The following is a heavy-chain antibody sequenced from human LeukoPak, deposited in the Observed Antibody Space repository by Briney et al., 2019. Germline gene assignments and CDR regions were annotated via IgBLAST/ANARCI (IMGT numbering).Heavy chain of an antibody. CDR2: ISGSGGST. CDR3: AKDWTAEYYFDY. CDR1: GFTFSSYA. V-gene: IGHV3-23*01. J-gene: IGHJ4*02. Sequence: GGSLRLSCAASGFTFSSYAMSWVRQAPGKGLEWVSAISGSGGSTYYADSVKGRFTISRDNSKNTLCLQMNSLRAEDTAVYYCAKDWTAEYYFDYWGQGTLVTVSS. D-gene: IGHD3/OR15-3a*01.